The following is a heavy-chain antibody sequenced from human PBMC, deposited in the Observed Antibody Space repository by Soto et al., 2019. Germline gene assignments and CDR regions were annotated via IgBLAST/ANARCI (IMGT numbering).Heavy chain of an antibody. CDR2: INVYNGNT. J-gene: IGHJ5*02. Sequence: ASVKVSCKASGHTFTAYGISWVRQAPGQGLEWMGWINVYNGNTKYAQKVQGRVTMTTDTSTSTAYMELRSLRSDDTAVYYCGRGVGSGSYYNQYNWFDPWGQGTLVTVSS. V-gene: IGHV1-18*01. D-gene: IGHD3-10*01. CDR1: GHTFTAYG. CDR3: GRGVGSGSYYNQYNWFDP.